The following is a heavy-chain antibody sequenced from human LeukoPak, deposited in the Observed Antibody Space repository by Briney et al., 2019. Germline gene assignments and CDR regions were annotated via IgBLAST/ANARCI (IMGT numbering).Heavy chain of an antibody. CDR1: GASISSSNW. Sequence: SGTLSLTCAVSGASISSSNWWSWVRQPPGRGLEWIGEIYHSGGTNYTPSLKGRVTTSIDRSKNQFSLKLSSVTAADTAVYYCALIPRGIAVPGTDLWGQGTLVTVSS. D-gene: IGHD6-19*01. J-gene: IGHJ5*02. CDR2: IYHSGGT. CDR3: ALIPRGIAVPGTDL. V-gene: IGHV4-4*02.